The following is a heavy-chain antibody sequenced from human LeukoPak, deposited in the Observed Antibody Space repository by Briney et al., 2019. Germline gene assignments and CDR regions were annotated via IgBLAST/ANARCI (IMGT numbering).Heavy chain of an antibody. CDR2: IHPSDSQT. Sequence: GESLKISCKGSGYSFSIYRIAWVRQMPGKGLEWMGIIHPSDSQTTYSPSFQGQVTISADKSIGTAYLQWSSLKASDTAMYYCARQSMGDGYNAGDFGYWGQGTLVSVSS. CDR1: GYSFSIYR. J-gene: IGHJ4*02. D-gene: IGHD5-24*01. V-gene: IGHV5-51*01. CDR3: ARQSMGDGYNAGDFGY.